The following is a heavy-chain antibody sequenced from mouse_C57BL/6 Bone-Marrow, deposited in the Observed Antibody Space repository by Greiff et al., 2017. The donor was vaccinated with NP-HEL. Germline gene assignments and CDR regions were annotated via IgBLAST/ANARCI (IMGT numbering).Heavy chain of an antibody. CDR1: GYEFSNYW. Sequence: VQVVESGAELVKPGASVKISCKASGYEFSNYWMNWVKQRPGKGLEWLGQIYPGDGDTNYNGKFKDKATLTAVKSSSTAYMQLRRLTSEDSAVYFGARGAYGGQGTRVTVSA. CDR3: ARGAY. J-gene: IGHJ3*01. V-gene: IGHV1-80*01. CDR2: IYPGDGDT.